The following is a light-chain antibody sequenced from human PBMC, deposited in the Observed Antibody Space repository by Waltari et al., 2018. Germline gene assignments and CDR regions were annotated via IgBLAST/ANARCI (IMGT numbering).Light chain of an antibody. J-gene: IGLJ2*01. CDR1: SSDVGGYNY. Sequence: QSALTQPASVSGSPGQSITLPCTGTSSDVGGYNYVPMYQQHPGKAPKLMIFDVNNRPSGVFNRFSGSKSGNTASLTISGLQAEDEADYYCSAYISSSTLELFGGGTRLTVL. CDR3: SAYISSSTLEL. V-gene: IGLV2-14*03. CDR2: DVN.